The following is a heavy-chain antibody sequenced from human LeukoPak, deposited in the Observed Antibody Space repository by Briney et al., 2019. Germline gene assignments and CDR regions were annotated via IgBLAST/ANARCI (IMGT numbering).Heavy chain of an antibody. CDR3: ARDPVLDDYGGNSPY. CDR1: GFTFSSYW. Sequence: GGSLRLSCAASGFTFSSYWLHWVRQAPGKGLVWVSRINTDGSSTTYADSVKGRFTISRDNAKNTLYLQMNSLRAEDAAVYYCARDPVLDDYGGNSPYWGQGTLVTVSS. J-gene: IGHJ4*02. V-gene: IGHV3-74*01. CDR2: INTDGSST. D-gene: IGHD4-23*01.